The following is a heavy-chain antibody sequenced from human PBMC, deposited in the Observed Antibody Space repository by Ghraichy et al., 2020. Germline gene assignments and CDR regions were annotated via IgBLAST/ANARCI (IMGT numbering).Heavy chain of an antibody. CDR3: AKDLDDYYDSSGYYYY. Sequence: GALRLSCAASGLTFSSYAMSWVRQAPGKGLEWVSAISGSGGSTYYADSVKGRFTISRDNSKNTLYLQMNSLRAEDTAVYYCAKDLDDYYDSSGYYYYWGQGTLVTVSS. V-gene: IGHV3-23*01. J-gene: IGHJ4*02. D-gene: IGHD3-22*01. CDR2: ISGSGGST. CDR1: GLTFSSYA.